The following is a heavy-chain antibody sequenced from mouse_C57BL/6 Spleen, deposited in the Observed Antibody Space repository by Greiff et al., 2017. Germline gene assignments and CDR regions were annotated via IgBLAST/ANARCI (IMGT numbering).Heavy chain of an antibody. D-gene: IGHD1-1*01. CDR3: ARERTTVVPDGAMDY. CDR1: GYSFTDYN. Sequence: VQLQQSGPELVKPGASVKISCKASGYSFTDYNMNWVKQSNGKSLEWIGVINPNYGTTSYNQKFKGKATLTVDHSSSTAYMPLNSLPSEDSSVYYCARERTTVVPDGAMDYWGQGTSVTVSS. CDR2: INPNYGTT. V-gene: IGHV1-39*01. J-gene: IGHJ4*01.